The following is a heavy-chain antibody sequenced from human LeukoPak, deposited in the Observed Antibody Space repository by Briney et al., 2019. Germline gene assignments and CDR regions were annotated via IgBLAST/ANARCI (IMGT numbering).Heavy chain of an antibody. CDR1: GGTFSSYA. Sequence: SVKVSCKASGGTFSSYAISWVRQAPGQGLEWMGGIIPIFGTANYAQKFQGRVTITADKSTSTAYMELSSLRSEDTAVYYYARVQVDSPELDYWGQGTLVTVSS. CDR3: ARVQVDSPELDY. V-gene: IGHV1-69*06. CDR2: IIPIFGTA. J-gene: IGHJ4*02. D-gene: IGHD3-10*01.